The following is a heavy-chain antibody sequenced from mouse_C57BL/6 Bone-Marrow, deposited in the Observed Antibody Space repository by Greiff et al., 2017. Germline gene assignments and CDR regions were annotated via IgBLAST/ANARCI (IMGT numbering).Heavy chain of an antibody. Sequence: QVQLKQPGAELVMPGASVKLSCKASGYTFTSYWMHWVKQRPGQGLEWIGEIDPSDSYTNYNQKFKGKSTLTVDKSSSTAYMQLSSLTSEDSAVYYCARDYGTAYYAMDYWGQGTSVTVSS. CDR1: GYTFTSYW. CDR2: IDPSDSYT. D-gene: IGHD2-4*01. J-gene: IGHJ4*01. CDR3: ARDYGTAYYAMDY. V-gene: IGHV1-69*01.